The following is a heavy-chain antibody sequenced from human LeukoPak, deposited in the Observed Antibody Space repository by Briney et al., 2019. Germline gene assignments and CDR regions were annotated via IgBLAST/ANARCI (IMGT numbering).Heavy chain of an antibody. D-gene: IGHD1-14*01. CDR3: AREPLTPYRTFDP. V-gene: IGHV1-69*13. J-gene: IGHJ5*02. CDR1: GGTFSKYA. CDR2: IIPIFGTP. Sequence: SVKVSCKASGGTFSKYAISWVRQAPGQGLEWMGGIIPIFGTPNYAQTFQGRLTITADGSTSTAYMELSSLRSEDTAVYYCAREPLTPYRTFDPWGQGTLVTVSS.